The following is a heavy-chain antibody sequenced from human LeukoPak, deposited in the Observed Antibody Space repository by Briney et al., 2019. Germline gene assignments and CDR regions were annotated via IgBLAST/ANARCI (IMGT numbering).Heavy chain of an antibody. CDR1: GGSISSYY. V-gene: IGHV4-59*08. D-gene: IGHD6-19*01. J-gene: IGHJ4*02. CDR2: IYYSGST. CDR3: ASTGYSSGWYPFFVY. Sequence: SETLSLTCTVSGGSISSYYWSWIRQLPGKGLEWIGYIYYSGSTNYNPSLKSRVTISVDTSKNQFSLRLSSVTAADTAVYYCASTGYSSGWYPFFVYWGQGTLVTVSS.